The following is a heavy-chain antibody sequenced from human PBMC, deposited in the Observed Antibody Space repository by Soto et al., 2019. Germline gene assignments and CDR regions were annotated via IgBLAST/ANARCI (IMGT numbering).Heavy chain of an antibody. CDR2: ISGSGSST. CDR3: AKLRGYNSDWHHTDYGMDV. J-gene: IGHJ6*02. D-gene: IGHD6-19*01. V-gene: IGHV3-23*01. Sequence: LRLSCAASGFTFSSYALNWVRQALGKGLQWVSVISGSGSSTHYADSVKGRFAISRDNSKNRLYLQMSSLRAEDTAVYYCAKLRGYNSDWHHTDYGMDVWGQGTTVTVSS. CDR1: GFTFSSYA.